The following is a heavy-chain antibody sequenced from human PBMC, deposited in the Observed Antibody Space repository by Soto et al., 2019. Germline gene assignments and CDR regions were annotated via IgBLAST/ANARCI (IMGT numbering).Heavy chain of an antibody. J-gene: IGHJ4*02. V-gene: IGHV3-64D*06. Sequence: GGSLRLSCAASGFIFSNYWMSWVRQAPGKGLEYVSTVSSHGGSTYYADSVKGRFTISRDNSKNTLYLQMSSLRPEDTAVYYCVKTLQYSYGLPHWGQGTLVTVSS. D-gene: IGHD5-18*01. CDR3: VKTLQYSYGLPH. CDR2: VSSHGGST. CDR1: GFIFSNYW.